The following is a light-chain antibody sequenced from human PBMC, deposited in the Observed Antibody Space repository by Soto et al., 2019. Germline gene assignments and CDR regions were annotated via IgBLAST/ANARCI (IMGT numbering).Light chain of an antibody. CDR3: QHYNSYSEA. CDR2: KAS. CDR1: QTIGSW. V-gene: IGKV1-5*03. Sequence: DIHMTESPATLSGSVGARFTITCRASQTIGSWLAWYQQKPGKAPKLLIYKASTLKSGVPSRFSGSGSGTEFTLTLSSLQPDDFATYYCQHYNSYSEAFGQGTKVDI. J-gene: IGKJ1*01.